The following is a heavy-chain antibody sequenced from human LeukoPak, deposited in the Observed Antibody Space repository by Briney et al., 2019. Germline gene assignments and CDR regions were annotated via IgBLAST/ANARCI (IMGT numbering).Heavy chain of an antibody. J-gene: IGHJ4*02. CDR3: ARSTGDYFDY. CDR2: IWYDGSNK. CDR1: GFTFSSYG. D-gene: IGHD3-10*01. Sequence: GGSLRLSCAASGFTFSSYGMHWVRQAPVKGLEWVAVIWYDGSNKYYADSVKGRFTISRDNSKNTPYLQMNSLRAEDTAVYYCARSTGDYFDYWGQGTLVTVSS. V-gene: IGHV3-33*01.